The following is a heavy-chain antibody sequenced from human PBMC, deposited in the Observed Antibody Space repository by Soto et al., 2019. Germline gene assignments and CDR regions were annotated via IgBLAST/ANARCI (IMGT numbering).Heavy chain of an antibody. D-gene: IGHD2-15*01. CDR1: GFTVSSNY. CDR3: ARDGSP. Sequence: PGGSLRLSCAASGFTVSSNYMSWVRQAPGKGLEWVSVIYSGGSTYFADSVKDRFSISRDNSKNTLHLQMNSLRAEDTAVYYCARDGSPWRQGSLDIGSS. J-gene: IGHJ5*02. CDR2: IYSGGST. V-gene: IGHV3-66*01.